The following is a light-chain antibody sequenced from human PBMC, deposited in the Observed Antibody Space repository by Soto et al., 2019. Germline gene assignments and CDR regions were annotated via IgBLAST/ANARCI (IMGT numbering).Light chain of an antibody. CDR2: GAS. CDR3: QQYGSSRIT. V-gene: IGKV3-20*01. J-gene: IGKJ5*01. Sequence: EIFLTQSRYTLSLSPVEIATLSCRASQSIDSTHLVWYQQKPGQAPSLLIFGASSRATGIPDRFSGSGSGTDFTLTISRLEPEDFAVYYCQQYGSSRITFGQGTRLEIK. CDR1: QSIDSTH.